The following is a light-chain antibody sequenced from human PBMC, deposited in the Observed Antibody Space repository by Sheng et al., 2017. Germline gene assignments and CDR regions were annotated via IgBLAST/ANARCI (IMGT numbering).Light chain of an antibody. CDR1: QSVSTW. J-gene: IGKJ1*01. Sequence: DIQMTQSPSTLSASVGDRVSITCRASQSVSTWLAWYQQKPGKAPKLLIYKAYSLESGVPSRFSGSGSGTEFTLTISSLQPDDFATYYCLQYSSYSRTFGQGTKVE. CDR2: KAY. CDR3: LQYSSYSRT. V-gene: IGKV1-5*03.